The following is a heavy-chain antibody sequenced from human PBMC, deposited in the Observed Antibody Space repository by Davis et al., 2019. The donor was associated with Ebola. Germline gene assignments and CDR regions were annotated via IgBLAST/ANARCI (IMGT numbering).Heavy chain of an antibody. V-gene: IGHV3-30-3*01. Sequence: GESLKISCAASGFTFSSYAMHWVRQAPGTGLEWVAVISYDGSNKYYADSVKGRFTISRDNSKNTLYLQMNSLRGEDTAVYYCARVGRQGTYFDYWGQGTLVTVSS. CDR2: ISYDGSNK. CDR1: GFTFSSYA. J-gene: IGHJ4*02. CDR3: ARVGRQGTYFDY. D-gene: IGHD3-10*01.